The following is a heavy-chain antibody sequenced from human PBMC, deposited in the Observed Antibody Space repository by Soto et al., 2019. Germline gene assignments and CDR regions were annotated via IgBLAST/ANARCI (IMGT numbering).Heavy chain of an antibody. CDR1: GYTFTGYY. CDR2: IIPIFGTA. V-gene: IGHV1-69*13. Sequence: ASVKVSCKASGYTFTGYYMHWVRQAPGQGLEWMGGIIPIFGTANYAQKFQGRVTITADESTSTAYMELSSLRSEDTAVYYCARDPPRVGAQWGQGTLVTVSS. D-gene: IGHD1-26*01. CDR3: ARDPPRVGAQ. J-gene: IGHJ4*02.